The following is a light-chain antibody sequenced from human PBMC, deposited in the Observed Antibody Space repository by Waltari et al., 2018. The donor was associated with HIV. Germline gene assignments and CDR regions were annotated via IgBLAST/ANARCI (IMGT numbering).Light chain of an antibody. CDR2: DAS. Sequence: DIQMTQSPSSLSASVGDRVNITCQASQDISNYLNWYQQKPGKAPKLLIYDASNLETGVPSMFSGSGSGTDFTFTISSLQPEDIATYYCQQYDNLLTFGGGTKVEIK. CDR1: QDISNY. V-gene: IGKV1-33*01. CDR3: QQYDNLLT. J-gene: IGKJ4*01.